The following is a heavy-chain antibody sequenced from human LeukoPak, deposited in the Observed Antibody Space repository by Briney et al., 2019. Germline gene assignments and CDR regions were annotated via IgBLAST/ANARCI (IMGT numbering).Heavy chain of an antibody. D-gene: IGHD6-19*01. CDR2: INHSGST. CDR3: ASIDEYSSGWYRY. CDR1: GGSFSGYY. Sequence: SETLSLTGAVYGGSFSGYYWSWIRQPPGKGLEWIGEINHSGSTNYNPSLKSRVTISVDTSQNQFPLKLSSVTAADTAVYYCASIDEYSSGWYRYWGQGTLVTVSS. V-gene: IGHV4-34*01. J-gene: IGHJ4*02.